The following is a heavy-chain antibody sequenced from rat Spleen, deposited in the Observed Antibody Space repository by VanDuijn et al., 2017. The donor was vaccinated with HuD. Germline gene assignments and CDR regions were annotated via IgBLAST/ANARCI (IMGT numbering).Heavy chain of an antibody. J-gene: IGHJ2*01. CDR3: TTGGDSYATGDY. CDR1: GFTFSNYG. Sequence: EVQLVESGGGLVQPGRSLKLSCAASGFTFSNYGMAWVRQAPTKGLEWVATSSYDGSNTYYRDSVKGRFTVSRDNAKSSLYLQMDSLRSEDTATYYCTTGGDSYATGDYWGQGVMVTVSS. V-gene: IGHV5-29*01. D-gene: IGHD2-1*01. CDR2: SSYDGSNT.